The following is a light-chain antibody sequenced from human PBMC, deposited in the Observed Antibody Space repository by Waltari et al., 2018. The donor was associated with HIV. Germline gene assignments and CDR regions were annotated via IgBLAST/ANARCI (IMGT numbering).Light chain of an antibody. CDR1: SSDVGGYNY. CDR3: SSYTSSSTLDVV. V-gene: IGLV2-14*01. CDR2: EVS. Sequence: LTQPASVSGSPGQSITISCTGTSSDVGGYNYVSWYQQHPGKAPKLMIYEVSNRPSGVSNRLSGSKSGNTASLTISGLQAEDEADYYCSSYTSSSTLDVVFGGGTKLTVL. J-gene: IGLJ2*01.